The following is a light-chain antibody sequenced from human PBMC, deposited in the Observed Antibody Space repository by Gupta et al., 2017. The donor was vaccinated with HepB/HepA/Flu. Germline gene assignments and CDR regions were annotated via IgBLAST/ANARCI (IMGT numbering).Light chain of an antibody. CDR3: RQAEHFPRT. CDR1: ESLLHSHGTTY. J-gene: IGKJ1*01. Sequence: VMTQAPLSVPVTLGQSASISCTSSESLLHSHGTTYLNLIHQRPVQPPRLLIYEGSKRFSGVPDRFSGSGSGTVFTLEISRVEAEDVGVYYCRQAEHFPRTFGQGTMVEIK. V-gene: IGKV2-24*01. CDR2: EGS.